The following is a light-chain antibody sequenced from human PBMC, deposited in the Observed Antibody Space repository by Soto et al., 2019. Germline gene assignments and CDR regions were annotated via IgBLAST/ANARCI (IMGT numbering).Light chain of an antibody. CDR3: QKSYSTPIT. CDR1: QGISNY. CDR2: AAS. V-gene: IGKV1-39*01. J-gene: IGKJ5*01. Sequence: DIQMTQSPSSLSTYVGDRVTITCRASQGISNYLAWYQHKPGKAPKLLIYAASSLQSGVPSRFSGSGAGTDFTLTISSLQPEDFASYYCQKSYSTPITCGKGTRREIK.